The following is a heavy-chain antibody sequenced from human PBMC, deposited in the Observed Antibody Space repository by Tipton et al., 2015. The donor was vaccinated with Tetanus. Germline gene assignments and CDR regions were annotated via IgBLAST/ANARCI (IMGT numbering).Heavy chain of an antibody. Sequence: QSGPEVKKPGESLKISCKGSGYRFTSQWIGWVRQMPGEGLEWMGIIYPGDSDTRISPSFDGQVTMSADKSISTTFLQWGSLTASDTAIYYCARRRSAVLSGGYHWYFDLWGRGTMVTVSS. J-gene: IGHJ2*01. CDR1: GYRFTSQW. V-gene: IGHV5-51*01. CDR2: IYPGDSDT. D-gene: IGHD3-3*01. CDR3: ARRRSAVLSGGYHWYFDL.